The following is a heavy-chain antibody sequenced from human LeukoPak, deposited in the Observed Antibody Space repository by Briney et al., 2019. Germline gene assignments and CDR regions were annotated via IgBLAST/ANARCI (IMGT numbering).Heavy chain of an antibody. CDR2: IYYSGST. Sequence: SETLSLTCTVSGDSISSGDYYWGWIRQPPGKGLEWIGYIYYSGSTYYNPSLKSRVTISVDTSKNQFSLRLSSVTAADTALYYCARRLTTRSYYFDYWGQGTLVTVSS. CDR1: GDSISSGDYY. V-gene: IGHV4-30-4*02. CDR3: ARRLTTRSYYFDY. J-gene: IGHJ4*02. D-gene: IGHD3-16*01.